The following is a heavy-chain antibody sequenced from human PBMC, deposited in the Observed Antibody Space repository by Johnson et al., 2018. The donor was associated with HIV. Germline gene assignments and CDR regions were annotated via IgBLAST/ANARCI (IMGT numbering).Heavy chain of an antibody. J-gene: IGHJ3*02. Sequence: QVQLVESGGGVVQPGGSLRLSCAASGFTFSTYGMHWVRQAPGKGLEWVAVMWYDGSNKYYADSVKGRFTISRDNSKNTLYLQMNSLRAEDTAVYYCAKAFSSSWSDAFDIWGQGTMVTVSS. D-gene: IGHD6-13*01. CDR2: MWYDGSNK. V-gene: IGHV3-33*06. CDR1: GFTFSTYG. CDR3: AKAFSSSWSDAFDI.